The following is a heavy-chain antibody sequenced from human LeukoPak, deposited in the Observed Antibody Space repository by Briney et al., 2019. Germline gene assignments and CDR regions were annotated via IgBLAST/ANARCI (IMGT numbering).Heavy chain of an antibody. D-gene: IGHD5-18*01. CDR2: ISSSSSYI. J-gene: IGHJ4*02. CDR1: GFTFSSYS. V-gene: IGHV3-21*01. CDR3: ARETSLYSYGYLYYFDY. Sequence: GGSLRLSCAASGFTFSSYSMNWVRQAPGKGLEWVSSISSSSSYIYYADSVKGRFTISRDNAKNSLYLQMNSLRAEDAAVYYCARETSLYSYGYLYYFDYWGQGTLVTVSS.